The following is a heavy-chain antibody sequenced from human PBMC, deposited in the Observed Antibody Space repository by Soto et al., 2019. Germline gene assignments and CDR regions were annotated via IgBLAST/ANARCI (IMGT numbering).Heavy chain of an antibody. Sequence: QVQLVQSGAEVKKPVSSVKVSCKASGGTFSSYAISWVRQAPGQGLEWMGGIIPIFGTANYAQKFQGRVTITADESTSTAYMELSSLRSEDTAVYYCARSYCSGGSCYSLFDYWGQGTLVTVSS. D-gene: IGHD2-15*01. CDR3: ARSYCSGGSCYSLFDY. J-gene: IGHJ4*02. CDR1: GGTFSSYA. CDR2: IIPIFGTA. V-gene: IGHV1-69*01.